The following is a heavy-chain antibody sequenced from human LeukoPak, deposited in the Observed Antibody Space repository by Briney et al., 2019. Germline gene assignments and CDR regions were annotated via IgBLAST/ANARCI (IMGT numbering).Heavy chain of an antibody. J-gene: IGHJ6*02. Sequence: SETLSLTCAVYGGSFSGYYWSWIRQPAGKGLEWIGRIYTSGSTNYNPSLKSRVTMSVDTSKNQFSLKLSSVTVADTAVYYCARDVVRGPGGMDVWGQGTTVTVSS. D-gene: IGHD3-10*01. V-gene: IGHV4-4*07. CDR3: ARDVVRGPGGMDV. CDR2: IYTSGST. CDR1: GGSFSGYY.